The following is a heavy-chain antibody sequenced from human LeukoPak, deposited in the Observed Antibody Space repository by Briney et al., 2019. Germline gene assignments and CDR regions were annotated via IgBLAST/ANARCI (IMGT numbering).Heavy chain of an antibody. CDR1: GFTFSSYA. CDR2: ISGSGGST. D-gene: IGHD3-3*01. CDR3: AKVRSEGYYYYGMDV. J-gene: IGHJ6*02. V-gene: IGHV3-23*01. Sequence: GGSLRLSCAASGFTFSSYAMSWVRQAPGKGLEWVSAISGSGGSTYYADSVKGRFTISRDNSKNTLYLQMNSLRAEDTAVYYCAKVRSEGYYYYGMDVWSQGTTVTVSS.